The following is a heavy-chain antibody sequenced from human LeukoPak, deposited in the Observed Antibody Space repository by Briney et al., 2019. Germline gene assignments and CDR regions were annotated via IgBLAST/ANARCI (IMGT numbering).Heavy chain of an antibody. CDR1: GGSISNNIYY. V-gene: IGHV4-39*07. CDR3: ARDFSSSSTVYYYYYMDV. CDR2: INHSGST. D-gene: IGHD6-6*01. Sequence: PSETLSLTCTVSGGSISNNIYYWDWFRQPPGKGLEWIGEINHSGSTNYNPSLKSRVTISVDTSKNQFSLKLSSVTAADTAIYYCARDFSSSSTVYYYYYMDVWGKGTTVTVSS. J-gene: IGHJ6*03.